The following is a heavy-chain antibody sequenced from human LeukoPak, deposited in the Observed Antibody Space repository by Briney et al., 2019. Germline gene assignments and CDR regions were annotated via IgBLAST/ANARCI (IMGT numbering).Heavy chain of an antibody. CDR3: ARRYCSGGSCYSNGASYFDY. D-gene: IGHD2-15*01. CDR1: GFTFSSYW. Sequence: GGSLRLSCAASGFTFSSYWMSWVRQARGKGLEWVANIKQDGSEKYYVDSVKGRFTISRDNAKNSLYLQMNSLRAEDTAVYYCARRYCSGGSCYSNGASYFDYWGQGTLVTVSS. CDR2: IKQDGSEK. V-gene: IGHV3-7*01. J-gene: IGHJ4*02.